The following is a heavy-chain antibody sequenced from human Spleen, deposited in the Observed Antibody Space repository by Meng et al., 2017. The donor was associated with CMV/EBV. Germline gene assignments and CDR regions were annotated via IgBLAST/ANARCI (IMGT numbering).Heavy chain of an antibody. CDR1: GYSFTNDR. J-gene: IGHJ5*01. V-gene: IGHV5-51*01. D-gene: IGHD1-26*01. Sequence: KGSGYSFTNDRIGWVSQMPGKGLEWMGIIWPGDSDIKYSPSFQGQVTISADKSISTAYLQWSTLKAPDTAIYYCARQGGNTVFRFDFWGQGTLVTVSS. CDR3: ARQGGNTVFRFDF. CDR2: IWPGDSDI.